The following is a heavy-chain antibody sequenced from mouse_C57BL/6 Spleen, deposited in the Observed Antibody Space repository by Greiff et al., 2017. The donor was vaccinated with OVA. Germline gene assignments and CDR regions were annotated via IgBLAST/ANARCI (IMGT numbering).Heavy chain of an antibody. Sequence: VQLQQSGGDLVKPGGSLKLSCAASGFTFSSYGMSWVRQTPDKRLEWVATISSGGSYTYYPDSVKGRFTITRDNAKNTLYLQMSSLKSEDTAMYYCARQGWDSSYYFDYWGQGTTLTVSS. CDR1: GFTFSSYG. J-gene: IGHJ2*01. CDR2: ISSGGSYT. D-gene: IGHD4-1*01. V-gene: IGHV5-6*01. CDR3: ARQGWDSSYYFDY.